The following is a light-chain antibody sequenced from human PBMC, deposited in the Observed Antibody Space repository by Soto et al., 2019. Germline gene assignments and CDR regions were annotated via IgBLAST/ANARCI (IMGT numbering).Light chain of an antibody. CDR2: LKSDGSH. V-gene: IGLV4-69*01. CDR3: QTWDTGVI. Sequence: QPVLTQSPSASASLGASVKLTCTLSSGHSSYAIAWHQQQSEKGPRFLMKLKSDGSHNKGDGIPDRFSGSSSGAERYLTISSLQSEDEADYYCQTWDTGVIFGGGTQLTVL. J-gene: IGLJ2*01. CDR1: SGHSSYA.